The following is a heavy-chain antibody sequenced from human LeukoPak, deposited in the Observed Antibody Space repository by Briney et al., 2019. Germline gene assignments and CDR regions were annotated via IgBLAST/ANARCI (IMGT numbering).Heavy chain of an antibody. CDR3: ARVPSRMGSSYVYYGMDV. D-gene: IGHD1-26*01. V-gene: IGHV4-59*01. CDR1: GGSITPYY. CDR2: IYHSGST. J-gene: IGHJ6*02. Sequence: SETLSLTCTVSGGSITPYYWGWIRQPPGQGLEWIGYIYHSGSTNYNPSLKSRLTMSIDTSKYQFSLRLISVTAADTAVYYCARVPSRMGSSYVYYGMDVWGQGTTVTVSS.